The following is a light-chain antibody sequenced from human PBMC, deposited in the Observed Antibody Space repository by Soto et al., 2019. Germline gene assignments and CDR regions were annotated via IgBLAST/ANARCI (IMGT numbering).Light chain of an antibody. CDR2: LYSDGSH. CDR3: QTWATGPWV. CDR1: SGHSSYA. Sequence: QSVLTQSPSASASLGASVKLTCTLSSGHSSYAIAWHQQQPEKGPRYLMKLYSDGSHSKGDGIPDRFSGSSSGAERYLTISSLQSEDEADYYCQTWATGPWVFGGGTQLTVL. V-gene: IGLV4-69*01. J-gene: IGLJ3*02.